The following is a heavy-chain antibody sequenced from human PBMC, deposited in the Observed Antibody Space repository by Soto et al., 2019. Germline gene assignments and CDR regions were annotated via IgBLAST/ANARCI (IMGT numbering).Heavy chain of an antibody. D-gene: IGHD5-12*01. CDR2: VNPMHGVT. J-gene: IGHJ3*02. CDR3: ARDGEWLRSPGAFDI. V-gene: IGHV1-69*10. CDR1: GYSFTGYS. Sequence: SVKVACKASGYSFTGYSMHWVRQAPGQGLEWMGWVNPMHGVTNYAQKFQGRVTITADKSTSTAYMELRSLRSEDTAVYYCARDGEWLRSPGAFDIWGQGTMVTVSS.